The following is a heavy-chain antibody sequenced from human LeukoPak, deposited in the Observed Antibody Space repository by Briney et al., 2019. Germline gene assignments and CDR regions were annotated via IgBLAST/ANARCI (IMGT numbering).Heavy chain of an antibody. Sequence: SETLSLTCAVSGGSISSSNWWSWVRQPPGKGLEWIGEIYHSGSTNYNPSLKSRVTISVDTSKNQFSLKLSSVTAADTAVYYCASWSCSSGTCYLGFWYWGQGTLVTVSS. CDR1: GGSISSSNW. V-gene: IGHV4-4*02. CDR2: IYHSGST. J-gene: IGHJ4*02. D-gene: IGHD2-15*01. CDR3: ASWSCSSGTCYLGFWY.